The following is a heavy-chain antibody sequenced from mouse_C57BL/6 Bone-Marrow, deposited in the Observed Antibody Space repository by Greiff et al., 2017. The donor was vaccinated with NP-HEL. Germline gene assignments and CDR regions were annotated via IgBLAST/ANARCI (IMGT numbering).Heavy chain of an antibody. J-gene: IGHJ4*01. CDR2: ISYDGSN. CDR3: AREPPMDY. CDR1: GYSITSGYY. V-gene: IGHV3-6*01. Sequence: EVKLMESGPGLVKPSQSLSLTCSVTGYSITSGYYWNWIRQFPGNKLEWMGYISYDGSNNYNPSLQNRISITRDTSKNQFFLKLNSVTTEDTATYSCAREPPMDYWGQGTSVTVSS.